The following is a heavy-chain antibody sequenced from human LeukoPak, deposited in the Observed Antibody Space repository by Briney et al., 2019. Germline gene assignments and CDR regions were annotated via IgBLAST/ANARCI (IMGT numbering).Heavy chain of an antibody. V-gene: IGHV1-18*01. CDR2: ISAYNGNT. D-gene: IGHD7-27*01. J-gene: IGHJ4*02. CDR3: AREAPALGHFDY. CDR1: GYTFTSYG. Sequence: ASVKVSFKASGYTFTSYGISWVRQAPGQGLEWMGWISAYNGNTNYAQKLQGRVTMTTDTSTSTAYMELRSLRSDDTAVYYCAREAPALGHFDYWGQGTLVTVSS.